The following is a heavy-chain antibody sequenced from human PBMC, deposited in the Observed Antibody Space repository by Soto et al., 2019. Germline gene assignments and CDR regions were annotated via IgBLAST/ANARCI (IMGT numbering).Heavy chain of an antibody. CDR3: TIRYCSSTRCPYYYYGMDV. D-gene: IGHD2-2*01. CDR2: IKSKTDGGTT. CDR1: GFTFSNAW. J-gene: IGHJ6*02. Sequence: LRLSCAASGFTFSNAWMSWVRQAPGKGLEWVGRIKSKTDGGTTDYAAPVKGRFTISRDDSKNTLYLQMNSLKTEDTAVYYCTIRYCSSTRCPYYYYGMDVWGQGTTVTVSS. V-gene: IGHV3-15*01.